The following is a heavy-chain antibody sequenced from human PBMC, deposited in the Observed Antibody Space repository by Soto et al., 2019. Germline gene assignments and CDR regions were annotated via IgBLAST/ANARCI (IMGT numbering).Heavy chain of an antibody. CDR3: AREGIWFGERGLYYFDY. CDR1: GFTFSSYG. V-gene: IGHV3-33*01. Sequence: GGSLRLSCAASGFTFSSYGMHWVRQAPGKGLEWVAVIWYDGSNKYYADSVKGRFTISRDNSKNTLYLQMNSLRAEDTAVYYCAREGIWFGERGLYYFDYWGQGTLVTVSS. J-gene: IGHJ4*02. CDR2: IWYDGSNK. D-gene: IGHD3-10*01.